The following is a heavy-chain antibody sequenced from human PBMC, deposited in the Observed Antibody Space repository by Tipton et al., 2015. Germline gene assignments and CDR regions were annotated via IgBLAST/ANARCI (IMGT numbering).Heavy chain of an antibody. V-gene: IGHV4-61*01. CDR2: IYYSGST. Sequence: TLSLTCTVSGGSVSSGSYYWSWIRQPPGKGLEWIGYIYYSGSTKYSPSLKSRVTISVDSSKTQLSLKLRSVTASDTAVYYCARARGRHGGLFDSWGQGILVTVSS. J-gene: IGHJ4*02. CDR1: GGSVSSGSYY. CDR3: ARARGRHGGLFDS. D-gene: IGHD4-23*01.